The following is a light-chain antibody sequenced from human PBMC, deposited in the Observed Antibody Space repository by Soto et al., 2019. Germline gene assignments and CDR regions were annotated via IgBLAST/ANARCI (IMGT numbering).Light chain of an antibody. CDR1: QSITNY. Sequence: EIQMAQSPYSLSASVGDRVTISCRASQSITNYLNWYQQKPGKPPNLLIYGASTLQSGVPGRFSGSGSGTEFTLTISSLQPEDFATYFCQQSYSSLHTFGQGTKLDIK. J-gene: IGKJ2*01. CDR3: QQSYSSLHT. CDR2: GAS. V-gene: IGKV1-39*01.